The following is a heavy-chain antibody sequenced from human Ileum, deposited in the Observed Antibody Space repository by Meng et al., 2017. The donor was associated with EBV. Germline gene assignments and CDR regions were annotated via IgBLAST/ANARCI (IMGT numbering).Heavy chain of an antibody. V-gene: IGHV4-39*01. CDR1: GDSISSSNHW. J-gene: IGHJ4*02. CDR2: IYYSGST. D-gene: IGHD3-3*01. Sequence: LQLPGSGPGTAKHSETLSLPCAVSGDSISSSNHWWGWIRPPPGKGLEWVGTIYYSGSTFYNPSLKRRVTISLDTSKKQFSLKVSSVTAADTAVYYCARRYYGVPFDNWGQGTLVTVSS. CDR3: ARRYYGVPFDN.